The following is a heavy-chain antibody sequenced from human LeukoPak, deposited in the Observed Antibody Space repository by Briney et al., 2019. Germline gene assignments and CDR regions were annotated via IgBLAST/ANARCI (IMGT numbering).Heavy chain of an antibody. CDR1: GGTFSSCA. CDR3: ARGTSSWYWLDY. J-gene: IGHJ4*02. V-gene: IGHV1-69*13. CDR2: IIPIFGTA. Sequence: SVKVSCKASGGTFSSCAISWVRQAPGQGLEWMGGIIPIFGTANYAQKFQGRVTITADESTSTAYMELSSLRSEDTAVYYCARGTSSWYWLDYWGQGTLVTVSS. D-gene: IGHD6-13*01.